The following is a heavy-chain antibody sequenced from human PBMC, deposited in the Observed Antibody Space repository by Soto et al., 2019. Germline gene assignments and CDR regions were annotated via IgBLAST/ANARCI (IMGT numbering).Heavy chain of an antibody. V-gene: IGHV3-11*03. CDR3: ATGQQVRMADI. CDR2: ISSDSSHT. CDR1: GFTVSGYY. J-gene: IGHJ3*02. Sequence: QVQLLESGGGLVKPGGSLRLSCAASGFTVSGYYMGWIRQPPGKGLEWISYISSDSSHTNHADSVKGRFTISRDNAKNSQYLQMNSLRAEDTAVYFCATGQQVRMADIWGQGTMVTVSS. D-gene: IGHD6-13*01.